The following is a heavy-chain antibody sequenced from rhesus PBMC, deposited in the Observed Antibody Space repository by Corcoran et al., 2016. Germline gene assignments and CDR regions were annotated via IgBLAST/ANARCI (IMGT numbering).Heavy chain of an antibody. D-gene: IGHD1-38*01. Sequence: QLQLQESGPGLVKPSETLSLTCAVSGVSISTSYWSWIRQAPGKGLEWIGYIYGSGSSTNYNPSLKSRVTLSVDTSKNQLSLKLNSVTAADTAVYYCAKSPGTWTFDYWGQGVLVTVSS. CDR1: GVSISTSY. CDR3: AKSPGTWTFDY. CDR2: IYGSGSST. V-gene: IGHV4-169*01. J-gene: IGHJ4*01.